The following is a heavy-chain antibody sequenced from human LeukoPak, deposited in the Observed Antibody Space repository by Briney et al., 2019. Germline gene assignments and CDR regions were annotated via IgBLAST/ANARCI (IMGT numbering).Heavy chain of an antibody. CDR1: GFTFSTYS. V-gene: IGHV3-21*01. CDR3: ARDRVGAAGPFDY. J-gene: IGHJ4*02. CDR2: ISSSSSYI. Sequence: GGSLRLSCAASGFTFSTYSMNWVRQAPGKGLEWVSSISSSSSYIYYADSVKGRFTISRDNAKNSLYLQMNSLRAEDTAVYYCARDRVGAAGPFDYWGQGTLVTVSS. D-gene: IGHD1-26*01.